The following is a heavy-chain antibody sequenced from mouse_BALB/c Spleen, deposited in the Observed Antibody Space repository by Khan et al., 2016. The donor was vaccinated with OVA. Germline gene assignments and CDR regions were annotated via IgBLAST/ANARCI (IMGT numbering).Heavy chain of an antibody. CDR1: GFNIKDYY. V-gene: IGHV14-1*02. CDR3: ARSGYEAWFAY. CDR2: IDPENGND. J-gene: IGHJ3*01. D-gene: IGHD3-1*01. Sequence: VQLQQPGAELVRPGALVKLSCKASGFNIKDYYIHWVKQRPEQGLEWIGWIDPENGNDIYDPKFQGKASITADTSSNTAYLQLNSLTSEDTAVYYCARSGYEAWFAYWGQGTLVSVSA.